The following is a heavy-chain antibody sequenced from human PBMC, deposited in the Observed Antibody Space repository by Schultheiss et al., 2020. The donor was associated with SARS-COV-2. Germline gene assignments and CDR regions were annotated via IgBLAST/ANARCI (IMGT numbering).Heavy chain of an antibody. CDR3: ARGVNWNDRREGFDI. J-gene: IGHJ3*02. Sequence: SQTLSLTCTVSGGSISSYYWSWIRQPAGKGLEWIGEINHSGSTNYNPSLKSRVTISVDTSKNQFSLKLNSVTAADTAVYYCARGVNWNDRREGFDIWGQGTMVTVSS. CDR2: INHSGST. D-gene: IGHD1-1*01. CDR1: GGSISSYY. V-gene: IGHV4-59*01.